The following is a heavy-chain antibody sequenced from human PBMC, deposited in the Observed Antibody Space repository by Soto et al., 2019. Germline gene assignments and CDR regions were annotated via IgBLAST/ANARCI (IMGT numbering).Heavy chain of an antibody. V-gene: IGHV4-31*03. Sequence: QVQLQESGPGLVKPSQTLSLTCTVSGGSISSGGYYWSWIRQHPGKGLEWIGYIYYSGSTYYNPSLKSRVTISVDTSKNQLSLKLSSVTAADTAVYYCARGSAGRNWFDPWGQGTLVTVSS. CDR3: ARGSAGRNWFDP. J-gene: IGHJ5*02. D-gene: IGHD3-10*01. CDR2: IYYSGST. CDR1: GGSISSGGYY.